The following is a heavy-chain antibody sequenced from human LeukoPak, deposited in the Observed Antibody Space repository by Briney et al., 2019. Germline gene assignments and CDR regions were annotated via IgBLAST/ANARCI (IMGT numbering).Heavy chain of an antibody. Sequence: PTGSLTVSCAASGFTFSGYAMSWVRQAPGKGLEWVSAISGSGDGTYYADSVKGRFTISRDNSKNTLFLQMNSLRAEDTAVYYCAKAGVLTLVRGVMVDYWGQGTVDPVSS. V-gene: IGHV3-23*01. J-gene: IGHJ4*02. CDR2: ISGSGDGT. CDR3: AKAGVLTLVRGVMVDY. CDR1: GFTFSGYA. D-gene: IGHD3-10*01.